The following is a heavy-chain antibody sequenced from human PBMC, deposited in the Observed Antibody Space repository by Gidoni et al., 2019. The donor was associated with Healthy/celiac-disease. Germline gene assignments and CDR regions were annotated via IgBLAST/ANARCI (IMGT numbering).Heavy chain of an antibody. CDR3: ASAPMVGAFDI. CDR1: GFTFSSYA. J-gene: IGHJ3*02. CDR2: ISYDGSNK. D-gene: IGHD3-10*01. Sequence: QVQLVESGGGVVQPGRSLRLSCAASGFTFSSYAMHWVRQAPGKGLEWVAVISYDGSNKYYADSVKGRFTISRDNSKNTLYLQMNSLRAEDTAVYYCASAPMVGAFDIWGQGTMVTVSS. V-gene: IGHV3-30-3*01.